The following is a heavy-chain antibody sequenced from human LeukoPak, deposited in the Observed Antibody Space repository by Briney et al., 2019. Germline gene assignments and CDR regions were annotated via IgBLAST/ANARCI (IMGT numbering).Heavy chain of an antibody. V-gene: IGHV1-2*02. CDR2: INPNSGGT. J-gene: IGHJ5*02. D-gene: IGHD3-10*01. Sequence: ASVKVSCKASGYTFTGYYMHWVRQAPGQGLEWMGWINPNSGGTNYAQKFQGRVTMTRDTSISTAYMELSSLRYDDTAVYYCATNILVRDIINWFDPWGQGTLVTVSS. CDR3: ATNILVRDIINWFDP. CDR1: GYTFTGYY.